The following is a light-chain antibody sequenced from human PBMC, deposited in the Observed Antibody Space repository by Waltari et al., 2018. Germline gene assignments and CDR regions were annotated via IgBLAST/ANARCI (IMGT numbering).Light chain of an antibody. J-gene: IGLJ1*01. CDR2: GRG. CDR3: ASRDSNLNQYV. V-gene: IGLV3-19*01. Sequence: SSELTQDPAVSVALGPTVRITCQGDSLKTSYASWYQKKPGQAPVVVIYGRGDRPSGVPDRFSGSSSGNTASLTITGTQAEDEAAYYCASRDSNLNQYVFGTGTEVSVL. CDR1: SLKTSY.